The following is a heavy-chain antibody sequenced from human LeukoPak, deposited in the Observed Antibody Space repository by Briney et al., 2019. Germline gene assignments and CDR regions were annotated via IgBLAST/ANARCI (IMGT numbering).Heavy chain of an antibody. V-gene: IGHV3-21*01. CDR1: GFTFRNYN. D-gene: IGHD6-13*01. J-gene: IGHJ4*02. CDR2: INSSSGYI. Sequence: GGSLRLSCAASGFTFRNYNMNWVRQAPGKGLEWVSSINSSSGYIYYADSVKGRFTISRDNAKNSLYLQMNSLRAEDTAVYYCAKDSSSWSFDYWGQGTLVTVSS. CDR3: AKDSSSWSFDY.